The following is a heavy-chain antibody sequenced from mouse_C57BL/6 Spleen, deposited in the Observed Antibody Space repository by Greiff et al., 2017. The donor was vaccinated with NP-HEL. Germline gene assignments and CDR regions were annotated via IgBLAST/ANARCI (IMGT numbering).Heavy chain of an antibody. J-gene: IGHJ4*01. D-gene: IGHD4-1*01. CDR3: AGTGSYAMDY. Sequence: QVQLQQSGAELVKPGASVKLSCKASGYTFTSYWMHWVKQRPGQGLEWIGMIHPNSGSTNYNEKFKSKATLTVDKSSSTAYMQLSSLTSEDSAVYYCAGTGSYAMDYWGQGTSVTVSS. V-gene: IGHV1-64*01. CDR2: IHPNSGST. CDR1: GYTFTSYW.